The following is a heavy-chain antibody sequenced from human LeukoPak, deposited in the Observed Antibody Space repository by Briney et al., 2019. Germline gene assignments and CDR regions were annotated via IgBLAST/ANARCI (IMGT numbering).Heavy chain of an antibody. CDR3: AKGGCRGTCNPLAY. CDR1: GFTFSSYA. D-gene: IGHD2-15*01. J-gene: IGHJ4*01. V-gene: IGHV3-23*01. Sequence: GGSLRLSCAASGFTFSSYAMSWVRQAPGKGLEWVSAISGSGGSTYYADSVKGRFTISRDNSKNTLYLQMNNLRAEDTAVYYCAKGGCRGTCNPLAYWGQEPWSPSPQ. CDR2: ISGSGGST.